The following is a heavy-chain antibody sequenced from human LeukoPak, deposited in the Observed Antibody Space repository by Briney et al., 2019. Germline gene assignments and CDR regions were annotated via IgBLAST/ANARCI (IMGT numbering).Heavy chain of an antibody. V-gene: IGHV3-23*01. CDR3: AKGGYCSSTSCYVGWFDP. CDR1: GFTFSSYV. J-gene: IGHJ5*02. Sequence: GGSLRLSCAASGFTFSSYVMNWVRQAPGKGLEWVSVISGGGGSTYYAYSVKGRFTISRDNSKNTLFLQMNSLRAEDTAVYYCAKGGYCSSTSCYVGWFDPWGQGTLVTVSS. D-gene: IGHD2-2*01. CDR2: ISGGGGST.